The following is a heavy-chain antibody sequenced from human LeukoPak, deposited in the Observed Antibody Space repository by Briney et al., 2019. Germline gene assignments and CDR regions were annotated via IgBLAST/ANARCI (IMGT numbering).Heavy chain of an antibody. CDR3: VKDLRSDFMGVLSRYLSY. Sequence: GGSLRLSCSASGFTFSSFAMHWVRQAPGKGLEYVAAISRNGGSTYYADSVKGRFTISRDNSKSTLYLQMSSLRAEDTAVYLCVKDLRSDFMGVLSRYLSYWGQRTLVTVSS. J-gene: IGHJ4*02. CDR1: GFTFSSFA. D-gene: IGHD2/OR15-2a*01. CDR2: ISRNGGST. V-gene: IGHV3-64D*09.